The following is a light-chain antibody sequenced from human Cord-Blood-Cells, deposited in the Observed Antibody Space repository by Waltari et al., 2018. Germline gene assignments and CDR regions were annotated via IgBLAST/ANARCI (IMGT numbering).Light chain of an antibody. V-gene: IGKV3-11*01. J-gene: IGKJ4*01. Sequence: EIVLTQSPATLSLSPGERATLSCRARQSVSSYLAWYQQKPGPAPRLLIYDASNRATGIPARFSGSAAGADFTLTISSLAPEDFAVYYWQQRSNWLTFGGGTKVEIK. CDR3: QQRSNWLT. CDR1: QSVSSY. CDR2: DAS.